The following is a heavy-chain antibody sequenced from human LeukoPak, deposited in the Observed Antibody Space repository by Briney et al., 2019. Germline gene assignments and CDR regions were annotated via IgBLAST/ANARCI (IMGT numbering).Heavy chain of an antibody. CDR3: ARNRDYYYYYYMDV. CDR2: ISSSGST. J-gene: IGHJ6*03. V-gene: IGHV4-61*02. CDR1: GDSISSGDYY. Sequence: SETLSLTCTVSGDSISSGDYYWSWIRQPAGKGLEWIGRISSSGSTNYNPSLKSRVTISVDTSKNQFSLKLSSVTAADTAVYFCARNRDYYYYYYMDVWGKGTTVTVSS.